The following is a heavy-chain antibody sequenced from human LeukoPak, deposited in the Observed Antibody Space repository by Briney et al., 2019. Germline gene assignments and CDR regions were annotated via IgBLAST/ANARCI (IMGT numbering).Heavy chain of an antibody. CDR1: GFTFSSYA. J-gene: IGHJ4*02. Sequence: PGGSLRLSCAASGFTFSSYAMSWVRQAPGKGLEWVSAISGSGGSTYYADSVKGRFTISRDNSKNTLYLQMSSLRAEDTAVYYCAKGTYYYDSSGLDYWGQGTLVTVSS. V-gene: IGHV3-23*01. CDR3: AKGTYYYDSSGLDY. CDR2: ISGSGGST. D-gene: IGHD3-22*01.